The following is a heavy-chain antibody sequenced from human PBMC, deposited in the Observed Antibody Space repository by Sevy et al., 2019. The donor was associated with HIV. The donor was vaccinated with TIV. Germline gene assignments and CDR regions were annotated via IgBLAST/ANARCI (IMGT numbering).Heavy chain of an antibody. CDR2: IYSGDNT. V-gene: IGHV3-53*01. D-gene: IGHD3-22*01. CDR1: GFSVNDNY. Sequence: GGSLRLSCAVSGFSVNDNYMSWVRQAPGKGLEWVSVIYSGDNTDYTDSVKGRFTISRDNSMNTGYLQMNIQRAEDTDVYYHARDRVMYYYDSSGYYTSGYGMDVWGQGTTVTVSS. J-gene: IGHJ6*02. CDR3: ARDRVMYYYDSSGYYTSGYGMDV.